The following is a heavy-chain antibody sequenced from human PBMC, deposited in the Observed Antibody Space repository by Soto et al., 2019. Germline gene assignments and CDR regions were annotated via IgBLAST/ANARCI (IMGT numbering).Heavy chain of an antibody. CDR3: AGDEFGDPSVY. J-gene: IGHJ4*02. D-gene: IGHD4-17*01. Sequence: QVQLVQSGAEVKKPGASVKVSCKASGYTFTSYGISWVRQAHGQGLEWMGWISAYNGNTNYAQKLQGTGTMTTDTSTSSAYMELRRRRSDDTAVYYFAGDEFGDPSVYWGQGPLVTVSS. CDR1: GYTFTSYG. V-gene: IGHV1-18*01. CDR2: ISAYNGNT.